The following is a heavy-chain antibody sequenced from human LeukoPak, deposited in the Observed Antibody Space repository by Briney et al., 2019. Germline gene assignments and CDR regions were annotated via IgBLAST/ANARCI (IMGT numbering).Heavy chain of an antibody. J-gene: IGHJ4*02. D-gene: IGHD3-22*01. Sequence: SVKVSCKASGGTFSSYAISWVRQAPGQGLEWMGGIIPIFGTANYAQKFQGRVTITADESTSTAYMELSSLRSEDTAVYYCARNYYDSSGYHDYFDYWGQGTLVTVSS. CDR2: IIPIFGTA. CDR3: ARNYYDSSGYHDYFDY. CDR1: GGTFSSYA. V-gene: IGHV1-69*13.